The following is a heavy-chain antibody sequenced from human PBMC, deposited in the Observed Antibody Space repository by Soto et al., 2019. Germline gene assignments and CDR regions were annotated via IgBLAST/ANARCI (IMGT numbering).Heavy chain of an antibody. V-gene: IGHV3-30-3*01. D-gene: IGHD2-2*01. Sequence: PGGSLRLSCAASGFTFSSYAMHWVRQAPGKGLEWVAVISYDGSNKYYADSVKGRFTISRDNSKSTLFLQMNSLRAEDTAVFYCARGPSSLTRFDYWGQGTLVTVSS. CDR1: GFTFSSYA. CDR3: ARGPSSLTRFDY. J-gene: IGHJ4*02. CDR2: ISYDGSNK.